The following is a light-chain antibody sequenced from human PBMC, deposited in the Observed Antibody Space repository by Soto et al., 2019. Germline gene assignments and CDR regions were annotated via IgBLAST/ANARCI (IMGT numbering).Light chain of an antibody. CDR2: DAS. J-gene: IGKJ4*01. V-gene: IGKV3-11*01. Sequence: EIVLTQCPSTLSLSPGERATLSCRASQSVSGYLAWYQLKPGQAHRLLIYDASNRATGIPARFSGSGSETDFTLTISSLEPEDFAVYYCQQRSNWPPPLTFGGGTKVDI. CDR1: QSVSGY. CDR3: QQRSNWPPPLT.